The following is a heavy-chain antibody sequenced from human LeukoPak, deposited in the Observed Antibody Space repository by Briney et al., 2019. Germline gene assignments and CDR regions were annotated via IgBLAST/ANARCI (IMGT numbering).Heavy chain of an antibody. Sequence: GGSLRLSCAASGFTFSSYSMNWVRQAPGKGLEWVSSISSSSSYIYYADSVKGRFTISRDNAKNSLYLQMNSLRAEDTAAYYCARDADSSSWSMYYYYGMDVWGQGTTVTVSS. J-gene: IGHJ6*02. CDR2: ISSSSSYI. CDR3: ARDADSSSWSMYYYYGMDV. D-gene: IGHD6-13*01. V-gene: IGHV3-21*01. CDR1: GFTFSSYS.